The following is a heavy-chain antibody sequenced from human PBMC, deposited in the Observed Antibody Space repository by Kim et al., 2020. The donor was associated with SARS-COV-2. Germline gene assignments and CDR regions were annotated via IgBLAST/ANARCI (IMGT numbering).Heavy chain of an antibody. CDR3: ARLKLSLQVFDI. CDR2: IYYSGST. D-gene: IGHD4-4*01. Sequence: SETLSLTCTVSGGSISSSSYHWGWIRQPPGKGLEWIGSIYYSGSTYYNPSLKSRVTISVDTSKNQFSLKLSSVTAADTAVYYCARLKLSLQVFDIWGQGTMVTVSS. J-gene: IGHJ3*02. V-gene: IGHV4-39*01. CDR1: GGSISSSSYH.